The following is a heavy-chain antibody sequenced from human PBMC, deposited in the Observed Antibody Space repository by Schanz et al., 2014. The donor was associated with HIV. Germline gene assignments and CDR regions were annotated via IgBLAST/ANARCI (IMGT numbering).Heavy chain of an antibody. D-gene: IGHD4-17*01. J-gene: IGHJ4*02. Sequence: DVQLVESGGSLVQPGGSLRLSCAASGFRFRSYWMSWVRQAPGKGLEWVANIKEDGIEKYYADSVKGRFTISRDNSKNTLYLQMNNLRAEDTAVYGCARQGLRFSFWLDYWGQGTLVTVSS. V-gene: IGHV3-7*01. CDR2: IKEDGIEK. CDR3: ARQGLRFSFWLDY. CDR1: GFRFRSYW.